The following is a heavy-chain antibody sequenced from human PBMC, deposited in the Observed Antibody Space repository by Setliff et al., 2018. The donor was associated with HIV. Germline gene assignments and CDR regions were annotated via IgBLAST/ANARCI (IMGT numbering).Heavy chain of an antibody. V-gene: IGHV4-61*09. CDR1: GGSISSGSYY. CDR3: ARDGDGHYDLNPI. J-gene: IGHJ4*02. CDR2: IYTSGST. D-gene: IGHD3-22*01. Sequence: KTSETLSLTCTVSGGSISSGSYYWSWIRQPAGKGLEWIGHIYTSGSTNYNPSLKSRVTISVDTSKNQFSLKLSSVTAADTAVYYCARDGDGHYDLNPIWGQGTLVTVSS.